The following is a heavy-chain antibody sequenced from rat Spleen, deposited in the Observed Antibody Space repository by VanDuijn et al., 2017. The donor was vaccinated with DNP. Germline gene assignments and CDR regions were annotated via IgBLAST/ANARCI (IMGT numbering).Heavy chain of an antibody. Sequence: EVQLVESGGGLVQPGRSLILSCVASGFTFNNYWMNWIRQVPGKGLEWVASITSNGGATYYPDSVKGRFTISRDNAKSTLYLQIDSLRSEDTATYYCTTLGDYWGQGVMVTVSS. V-gene: IGHV5-31*01. CDR1: GFTFNNYW. CDR2: ITSNGGAT. CDR3: TTLGDY. J-gene: IGHJ2*01.